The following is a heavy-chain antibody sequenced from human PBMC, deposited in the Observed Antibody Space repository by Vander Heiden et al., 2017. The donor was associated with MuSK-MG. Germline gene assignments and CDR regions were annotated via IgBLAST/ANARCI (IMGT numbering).Heavy chain of an antibody. CDR3: AKGDHDSSGYFPPSFDY. D-gene: IGHD3-22*01. CDR2: ISGSGTNT. Sequence: EVPLLESGGGLVQPGGSPRLSCAASGFTFSSYGMGWVRQAPGKGLEWVSLISGSGTNTYYADSVKGRFNISRDNSKNTLYLQMNSLRVEDTAIYYCAKGDHDSSGYFPPSFDYWGQGTLVTVSS. V-gene: IGHV3-23*01. J-gene: IGHJ4*02. CDR1: GFTFSSYG.